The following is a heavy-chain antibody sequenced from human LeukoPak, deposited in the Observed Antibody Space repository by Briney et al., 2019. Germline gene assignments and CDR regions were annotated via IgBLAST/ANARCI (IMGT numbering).Heavy chain of an antibody. CDR3: ARIWYSSGWSLDY. CDR1: GFTFSSYW. J-gene: IGHJ4*02. CDR2: IKQDGSEK. D-gene: IGHD6-19*01. Sequence: TGGSLRLSCAASGFTFSSYWMSWVRQAPGKGLEWVANIKQDGSEKYYVDSVKGRFTISRDNAKNSLYLQMNSLRAEDTAVYYCARIWYSSGWSLDYWGQGILVTVSS. V-gene: IGHV3-7*01.